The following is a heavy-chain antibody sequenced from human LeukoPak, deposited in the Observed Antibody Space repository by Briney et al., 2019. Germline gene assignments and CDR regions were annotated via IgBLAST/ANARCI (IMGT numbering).Heavy chain of an antibody. D-gene: IGHD3-22*01. CDR1: GYTFTGYY. CDR3: AVTYYYDSSGYYYGLAFDY. V-gene: IGHV1-2*06. Sequence: ASVKVSCKAPGYTFTGYYMHWVRQAPGQGLEWMGRINPNSGGTNYAQKFQGRVTMTRDTSISTAYMELSRLRSDDTAVYYCAVTYYYDSSGYYYGLAFDYWGQGTLVTASS. J-gene: IGHJ4*02. CDR2: INPNSGGT.